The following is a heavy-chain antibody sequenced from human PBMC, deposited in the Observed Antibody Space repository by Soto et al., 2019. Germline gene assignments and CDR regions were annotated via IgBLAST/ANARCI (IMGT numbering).Heavy chain of an antibody. CDR2: IDPSDSYT. CDR1: GYSFTNYW. J-gene: IGHJ6*02. V-gene: IGHV5-10-1*01. Sequence: GESLKISCNGSGYSFTNYWISWVRQMPGKGLEWMGRIDPSDSYTNYSPSFQGHVTISADKSISTAYLQWSSLKASDTAMYYCARPEASRIIAAAGARDSGYYYYGMDVWGQGTTVTVSS. CDR3: ARPEASRIIAAAGARDSGYYYYGMDV. D-gene: IGHD6-13*01.